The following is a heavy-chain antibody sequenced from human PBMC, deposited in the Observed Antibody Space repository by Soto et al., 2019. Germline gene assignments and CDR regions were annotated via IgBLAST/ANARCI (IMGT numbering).Heavy chain of an antibody. D-gene: IGHD3-9*01. CDR2: ISNTGNSE. Sequence: QVQLVESGGGVVQPGRSLRLSCAASRFTFSSYAIHWVRQAPGKGLEWVAGISNTGNSEHYANSVKGRFTISRDNSRNTLYLQMIPLRTEDTAVYYCARDSYPRDDILTAYNFDFWGRGTLVTVSS. V-gene: IGHV3-30-3*01. CDR1: RFTFSSYA. J-gene: IGHJ2*01. CDR3: ARDSYPRDDILTAYNFDF.